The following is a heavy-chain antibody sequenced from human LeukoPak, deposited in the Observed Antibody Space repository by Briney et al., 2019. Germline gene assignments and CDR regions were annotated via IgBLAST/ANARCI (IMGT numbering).Heavy chain of an antibody. CDR2: IIPIFGTA. Sequence: SVKVSCKASGGTFSSYAISWVRQAPGQGLEWMGGIIPIFGTANYAQKFQGRVTITTDESTSTAYMELSSLRSEDTAVYYCARSDGIVTMVRGVYYYYMDVWGKGTTVTVSS. J-gene: IGHJ6*03. CDR1: GGTFSSYA. V-gene: IGHV1-69*05. D-gene: IGHD3-10*01. CDR3: ARSDGIVTMVRGVYYYYMDV.